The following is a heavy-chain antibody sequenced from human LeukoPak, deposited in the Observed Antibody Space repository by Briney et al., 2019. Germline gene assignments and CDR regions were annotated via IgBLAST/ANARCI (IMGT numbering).Heavy chain of an antibody. J-gene: IGHJ6*03. V-gene: IGHV1-18*04. CDR3: ARDERELLLRPESNYMDV. CDR1: GYTFTGYY. D-gene: IGHD1-26*01. Sequence: GASVKVSCKASGYTFTGYYMHWVRQAPGQGLEWMGWISAYNGNTNYAQKLQGRVTMTTDTSTSTAYMELRSLRSDDTAVYYCARDERELLLRPESNYMDVWGKGTTVTVSS. CDR2: ISAYNGNT.